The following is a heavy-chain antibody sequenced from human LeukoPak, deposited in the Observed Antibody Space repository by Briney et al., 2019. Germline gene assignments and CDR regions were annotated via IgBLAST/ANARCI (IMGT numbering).Heavy chain of an antibody. CDR2: ISSDGGST. V-gene: IGHV3-64D*09. CDR1: GFTFSRYA. CDR3: VKDGADYGENGWFDP. D-gene: IGHD4-17*01. J-gene: IGHJ5*02. Sequence: GGSLRLSCSASGFTFSRYAIHWVRQTPGKGLECVSVISSDGGSTYYADSVKGRFTISRDNSKNTLHLQMRSLRPEDTAVYYCVKDGADYGENGWFDPWGQGTLVTVSS.